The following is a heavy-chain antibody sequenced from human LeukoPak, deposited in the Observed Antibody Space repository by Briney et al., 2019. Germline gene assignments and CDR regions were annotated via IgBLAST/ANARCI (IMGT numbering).Heavy chain of an antibody. CDR2: ISSSGSTI. V-gene: IGHV3-48*03. Sequence: GGSLRLSCAASGFTFSSYEMNWVRQVPGKGLEWVSYISSSGSTIYYADSVKGRFTISRDNAKNSLYLQMNSLRAEDTAVYYCARDGPGGYRGLFDYWGQGTLVTVSS. CDR1: GFTFSSYE. D-gene: IGHD5-12*01. CDR3: ARDGPGGYRGLFDY. J-gene: IGHJ4*02.